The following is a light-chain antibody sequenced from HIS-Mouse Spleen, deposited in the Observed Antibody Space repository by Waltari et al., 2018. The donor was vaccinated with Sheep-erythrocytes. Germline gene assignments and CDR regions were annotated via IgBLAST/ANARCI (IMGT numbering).Light chain of an antibody. V-gene: IGLV2-11*01. CDR2: DVS. CDR1: SNDIGKHNY. J-gene: IGLJ1*01. Sequence: QSALTQPRSVSGSPGQSVTISCTGTSNDIGKHNYLSWYQQHPGKAPKLMIYDVSKRPSVVPDRFSGSKSGNTASLTISGLQAEDEAYYYCCSYAGSYNYVFGTGTKVTVL. CDR3: CSYAGSYNYV.